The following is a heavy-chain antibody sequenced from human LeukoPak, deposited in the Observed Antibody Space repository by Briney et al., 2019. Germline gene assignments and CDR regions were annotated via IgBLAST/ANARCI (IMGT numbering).Heavy chain of an antibody. CDR1: GFTVSSNY. D-gene: IGHD5-12*01. CDR3: ARAREWLRSSLDY. Sequence: GGSLRLSCAASGFTVSSNYMSWVRQAPGKGLEWVSVIYSGGSTYYADSVKGRFTISRDNSKNTLYLQMNSLRAEDTAVYYCARAREWLRSSLDYWGQGTLVTVSS. J-gene: IGHJ4*02. V-gene: IGHV3-53*01. CDR2: IYSGGST.